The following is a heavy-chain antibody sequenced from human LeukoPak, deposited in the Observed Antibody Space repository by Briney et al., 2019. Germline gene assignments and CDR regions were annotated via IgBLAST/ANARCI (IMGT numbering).Heavy chain of an antibody. CDR2: IIPIFGTA. V-gene: IGHV1-69*05. Sequence: LVKVSCKASGGTFSSYAISWVRQAPGQGLEWMGRIIPIFGTANYAQKFQGRVTITTDESTSTAYMELSSLRSEDTAVYYCASSLTYYYDSSGYSYWGQGTLVTVSS. D-gene: IGHD3-22*01. CDR1: GGTFSSYA. J-gene: IGHJ4*02. CDR3: ASSLTYYYDSSGYSY.